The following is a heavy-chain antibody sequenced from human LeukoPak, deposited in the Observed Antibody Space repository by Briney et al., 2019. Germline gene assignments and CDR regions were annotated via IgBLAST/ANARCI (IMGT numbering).Heavy chain of an antibody. J-gene: IGHJ4*02. Sequence: GGSLRLSCAASGFTFSSYWMSWVRQAPGKGLEWVASIKQDGSEKYYVDSVKGRFTISRDNAKDSLSLQMNSPRAEDTAVYYCARGGRDFDYWGQGTLVTVSS. V-gene: IGHV3-7*01. CDR1: GFTFSSYW. D-gene: IGHD2-15*01. CDR2: IKQDGSEK. CDR3: ARGGRDFDY.